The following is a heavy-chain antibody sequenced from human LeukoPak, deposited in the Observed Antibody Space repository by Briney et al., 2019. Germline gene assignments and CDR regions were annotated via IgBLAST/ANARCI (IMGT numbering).Heavy chain of an antibody. J-gene: IGHJ4*02. D-gene: IGHD4-17*01. CDR3: ARAAGSTVTARFDY. Sequence: GGSLRHSCAASGFTFSSYWMTWVRQAPGKGLEWVASIKQDGSQKYYVDSVKGRFSISRDNAKNSLYLQMSSLRAEDTAVYYCARAAGSTVTARFDYWRPGNQVTVSS. CDR2: IKQDGSQK. CDR1: GFTFSSYW. V-gene: IGHV3-7*01.